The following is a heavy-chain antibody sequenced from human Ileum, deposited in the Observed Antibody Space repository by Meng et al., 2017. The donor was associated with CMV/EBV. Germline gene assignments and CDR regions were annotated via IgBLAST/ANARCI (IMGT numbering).Heavy chain of an antibody. J-gene: IGHJ4*02. CDR2: IKAKADGGTT. V-gene: IGHV3-15*01. CDR1: GFTFTDAW. Sequence: EGQLLDSGGILVQPGGSLRLSCAASGFTFTDAWMSWVRQAPGKGLEWVGRIKAKADGGTTEYPAPVKGRFTISRDDSKNTLFLQMNSLKTEDTAVYYCTTGRAHWGQGTLVTVSS. CDR3: TTGRAH.